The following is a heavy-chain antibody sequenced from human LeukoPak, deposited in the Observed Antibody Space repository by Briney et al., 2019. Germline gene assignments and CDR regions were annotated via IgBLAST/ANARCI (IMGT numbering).Heavy chain of an antibody. V-gene: IGHV3-48*03. Sequence: GGSLRLSCAASGFTFSSYEMNWVRQAPGKGLEWVSYISSSGSTIYYADSVKGRFTISRDNAKNSLYLQMNSLRAEDTAVYYCARVTAVAPDNAFDIWGQGTMVTVSP. CDR3: ARVTAVAPDNAFDI. D-gene: IGHD6-19*01. CDR1: GFTFSSYE. J-gene: IGHJ3*02. CDR2: ISSSGSTI.